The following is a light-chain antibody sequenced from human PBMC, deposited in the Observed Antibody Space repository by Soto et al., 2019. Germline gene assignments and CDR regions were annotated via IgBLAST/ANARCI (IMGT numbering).Light chain of an antibody. J-gene: IGKJ4*01. Sequence: VVLTQSPATLSFSPGDIATLSFRASQSVSSCLAWYQQKPVQAPRLLIYDASNRATGIPARFSGSGSETDFTLTISRLEPEDFAVYHCQQYDTSPLTFGGGTKVDIK. CDR3: QQYDTSPLT. CDR2: DAS. V-gene: IGKV3-20*01. CDR1: QSVSSC.